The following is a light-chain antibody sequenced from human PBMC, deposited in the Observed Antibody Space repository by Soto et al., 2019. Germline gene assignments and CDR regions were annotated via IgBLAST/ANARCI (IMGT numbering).Light chain of an antibody. Sequence: DIQMTQSPSSLSASVGDRVTITCRASQGISTYLAWYQQKPGKAPRLLIYTASYLESGVPSRFSGSGSGTDFTLTISSLQSEDFAVYYCQQYFSYPLTFGGGTKVEIK. CDR3: QQYFSYPLT. CDR2: TAS. J-gene: IGKJ4*01. CDR1: QGISTY. V-gene: IGKV1-16*01.